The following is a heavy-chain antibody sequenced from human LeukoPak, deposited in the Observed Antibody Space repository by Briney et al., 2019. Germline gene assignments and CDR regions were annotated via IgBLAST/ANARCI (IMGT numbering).Heavy chain of an antibody. V-gene: IGHV4-4*07. CDR2: IYTSGST. Sequence: SETLSLTCTVSGGSISSYYWSWIRQPAGKGLEWIGRIYTSGSTNYTPSLKRRVTMSVDTSKNQFSLKLSSVTAADTAVYYCARRLGYSTDAFDIWGQGTMVTVSS. CDR1: GGSISSYY. D-gene: IGHD6-13*01. CDR3: ARRLGYSTDAFDI. J-gene: IGHJ3*02.